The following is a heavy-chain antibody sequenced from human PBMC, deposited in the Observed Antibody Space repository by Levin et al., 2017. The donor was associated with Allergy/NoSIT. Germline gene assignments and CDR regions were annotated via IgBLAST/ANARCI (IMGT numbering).Heavy chain of an antibody. CDR3: AREARATFDY. D-gene: IGHD1-26*01. CDR1: GFTFSNYW. Sequence: GGSLRLSCADSGFTFSNYWMSWVRQAPGKGLEWVANINQVGREKYYVDSVKGRFSISRDNAKKSLYLQMNSLRAEDTAVYYCAREARATFDYWGQGTLVTVSS. V-gene: IGHV3-7*01. J-gene: IGHJ4*02. CDR2: INQVGREK.